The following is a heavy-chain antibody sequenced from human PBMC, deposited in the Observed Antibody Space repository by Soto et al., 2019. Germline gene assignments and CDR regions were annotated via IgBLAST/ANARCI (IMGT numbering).Heavy chain of an antibody. CDR1: GGSISSYY. V-gene: IGHV4-59*01. CDR2: IYYSGST. D-gene: IGHD4-17*01. Sequence: SETLSLTCTVSGGSISSYYWSWIRQPPGKGLEWIGYIYYSGSTNYNPSLKSRVTISVDTSENQFSLKLSSVTAADTAVYYCARGGDYGGTDYWGQGTLVTVSS. CDR3: ARGGDYGGTDY. J-gene: IGHJ4*02.